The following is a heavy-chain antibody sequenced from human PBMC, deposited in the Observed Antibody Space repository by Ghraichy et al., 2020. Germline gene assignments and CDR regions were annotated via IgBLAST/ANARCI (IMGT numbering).Heavy chain of an antibody. Sequence: SETLSLTCTGSGTSISSSNYYWGWIRQPPGKGLEWIGTMYYSGTTYYNPSLKSRVTISVDTSKNQLSLKLSFVTAADTAVYYCAQHVYRGNYPDEFDIWGQGTMVSVSS. V-gene: IGHV4-39*01. CDR3: AQHVYRGNYPDEFDI. CDR2: MYYSGTT. D-gene: IGHD1-7*01. CDR1: GTSISSSNYY. J-gene: IGHJ3*02.